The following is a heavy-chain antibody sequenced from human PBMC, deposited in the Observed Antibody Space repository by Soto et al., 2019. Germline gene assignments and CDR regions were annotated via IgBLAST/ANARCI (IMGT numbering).Heavy chain of an antibody. V-gene: IGHV1-69*13. CDR1: GGTFSSYA. Sequence: SVKVSCKASGGTFSSYAISWVRQAPGQGLEWMGGIIPIFGTANYAQKFQGRVTITADESTSTAYMELSSLRSEDTAVYYCARMTRGIDFWSGTYYYYGMDVWG. CDR2: IIPIFGTA. CDR3: ARMTRGIDFWSGTYYYYGMDV. J-gene: IGHJ6*02. D-gene: IGHD3-3*01.